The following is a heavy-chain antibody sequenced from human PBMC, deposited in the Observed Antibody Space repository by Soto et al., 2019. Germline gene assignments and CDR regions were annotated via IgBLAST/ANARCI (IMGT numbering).Heavy chain of an antibody. J-gene: IGHJ4*02. V-gene: IGHV3-30-3*01. CDR3: AKAYCHDRGGFDY. CDR2: ISYDGSKK. CDR1: GVSFTNYA. D-gene: IGHD3-22*01. Sequence: GGTPGFSGAASGVSFTNYAMHWSGQAPGKGREWVAVISYDGSKKYYADSVKGRFTISRDKSKSTLYLQTNSLRAEDTAVFACAKAYCHDRGGFDYWGQGTQVSGSS.